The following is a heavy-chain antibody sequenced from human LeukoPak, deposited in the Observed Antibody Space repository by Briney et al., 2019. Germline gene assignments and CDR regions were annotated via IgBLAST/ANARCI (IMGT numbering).Heavy chain of an antibody. D-gene: IGHD6-19*01. V-gene: IGHV3-30*02. CDR1: GFTFSSYG. CDR3: AKDKVTVAGTEEFFGD. Sequence: GGSLRLSCAASGFTFSSYGMHWVRQAPGKGLEWVAFIRYDGSNKYYADSVKGRFTISRDNSKNTLYLQMNSLRAEDTAVYYCAKDKVTVAGTEEFFGDWGQGTLVTVSS. J-gene: IGHJ4*02. CDR2: IRYDGSNK.